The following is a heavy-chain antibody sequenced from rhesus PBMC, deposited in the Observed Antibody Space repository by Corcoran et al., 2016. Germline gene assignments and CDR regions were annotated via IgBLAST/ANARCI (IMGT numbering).Heavy chain of an antibody. CDR2: ISGGSGST. V-gene: IGHV4S6*01. CDR1: GASISSHY. Sequence: QGQLQESGPGLVKPSETLPLTCAVSGASISSHYWSWIRQPPGKGREWIGYISGGSGSTKYNPSLKGQVTISRDTSKNQISLKLTSVTAADTAVYYCARDESNRFEVWGAGVLVTVSS. J-gene: IGHJ5-1*01. CDR3: ARDESNRFEV.